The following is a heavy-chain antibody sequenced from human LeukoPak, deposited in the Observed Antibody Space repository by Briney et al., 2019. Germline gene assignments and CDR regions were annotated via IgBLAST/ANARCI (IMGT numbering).Heavy chain of an antibody. Sequence: GASVTVSCKASGGTFSSYAISWVRQAPGQGLEWMGGIIPIFGTANYAQKFQGRVTITADESTSTAYMELSSLRSEDTAVYYCARGGGSGYCSSTSCSYFDYWGQGTLVTVSS. D-gene: IGHD2-2*01. V-gene: IGHV1-69*13. CDR2: IIPIFGTA. CDR3: ARGGGSGYCSSTSCSYFDY. CDR1: GGTFSSYA. J-gene: IGHJ4*02.